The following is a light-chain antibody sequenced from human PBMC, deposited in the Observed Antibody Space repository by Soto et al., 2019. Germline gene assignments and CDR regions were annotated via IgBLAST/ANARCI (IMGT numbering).Light chain of an antibody. Sequence: DIQLTQSPSFLSASVGDRVTITCRASQGISSYLAWYQQKPGKAPKLLIYVASTLESGVPSRFSGSVSGTEFTLTISGLLPEDFATYFCQQHNSYPLTFGGGTKVEIK. V-gene: IGKV1-9*01. CDR3: QQHNSYPLT. CDR1: QGISSY. J-gene: IGKJ4*01. CDR2: VAS.